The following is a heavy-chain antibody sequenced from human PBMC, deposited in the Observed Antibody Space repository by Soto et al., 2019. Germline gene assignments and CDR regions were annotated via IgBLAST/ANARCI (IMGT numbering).Heavy chain of an antibody. CDR3: ARLEQQLSWFDP. V-gene: IGHV4-39*01. D-gene: IGHD6-13*01. J-gene: IGHJ5*02. CDR1: NGSISSSTYY. Sequence: PSETLSLTCTFSNGSISSSTYYWGWIRQPPGKGLEWIGSVYYSGSTYYTPSLKSRFSMSVDTSKNQFSLKMTSVTAADTAVYYCARLEQQLSWFDPWGQGNLVTVYS. CDR2: VYYSGST.